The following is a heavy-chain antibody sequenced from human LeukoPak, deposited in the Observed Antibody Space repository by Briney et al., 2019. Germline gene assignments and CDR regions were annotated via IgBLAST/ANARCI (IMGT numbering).Heavy chain of an antibody. J-gene: IGHJ4*02. CDR3: ASLAYYDSSGYSD. Sequence: SETLSLTCTVSGGSISSNYWSWIRQPPGKGLEWIGYIYYSGSTNYNPSLKSRVTISVDTSKNQFSLKLSSVTAADTAVYYCASLAYYDSSGYSDWGQGTLVTVSS. CDR1: GGSISSNY. D-gene: IGHD3-22*01. V-gene: IGHV4-59*08. CDR2: IYYSGST.